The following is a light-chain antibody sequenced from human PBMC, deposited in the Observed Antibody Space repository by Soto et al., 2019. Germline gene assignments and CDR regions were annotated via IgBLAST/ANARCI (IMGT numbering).Light chain of an antibody. CDR3: SSYASSTWM. Sequence: QSALTQPASVSGSPGQSITISCTGTSSVSWYQQHPGNAPKLIIYDVSNRPSGVSYRFSGSKSGNTASLTISGVQADDEAEYYCSSYASSTWMLGGGTKLTVL. CDR2: DVS. CDR1: SS. J-gene: IGLJ3*02. V-gene: IGLV2-14*01.